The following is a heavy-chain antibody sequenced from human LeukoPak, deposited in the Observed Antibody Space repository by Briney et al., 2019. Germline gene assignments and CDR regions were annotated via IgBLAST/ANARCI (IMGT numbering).Heavy chain of an antibody. Sequence: GGSLRLSCAASGFTFSTYWMSWVRQAPGKGLEWVANIKQDGSEKYCLDSVKGRFTISRDNAKNSLYLQMNSLRAEDTAVYFCTREAAAGIDYWGQGTLVTVSS. D-gene: IGHD6-13*01. CDR1: GFTFSTYW. CDR2: IKQDGSEK. V-gene: IGHV3-7*01. CDR3: TREAAAGIDY. J-gene: IGHJ4*02.